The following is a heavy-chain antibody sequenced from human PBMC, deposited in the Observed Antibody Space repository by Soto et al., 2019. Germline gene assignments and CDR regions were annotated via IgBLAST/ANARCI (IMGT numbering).Heavy chain of an antibody. CDR3: AKRALTSSYFDY. CDR1: SGSISSVGYY. V-gene: IGHV4-31*03. Sequence: SETLSLTCTVSSGSISSVGYYWSWIRQHPGKGLEWIGFIYYSGTTYYNPSLKSRVSISADTSKNQFSLTLSSVTAADTAVYYCAKRALTSSYFDYWGQGTLVTVSS. CDR2: IYYSGTT. J-gene: IGHJ4*02.